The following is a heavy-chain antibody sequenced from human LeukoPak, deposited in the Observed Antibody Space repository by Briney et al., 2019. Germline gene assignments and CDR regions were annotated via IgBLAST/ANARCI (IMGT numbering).Heavy chain of an antibody. CDR1: GYSFTSYY. J-gene: IGHJ4*02. CDR2: INPSDGST. V-gene: IGHV1-46*01. Sequence: EASVTVSCKASGYSFTSYYIHWVRQAPGQGLEWMGIINPSDGSTTYAQKFQGRVTMTRDTSTSTVYMELSSLRSDDTAVFYCARIWDRYGFMDYWGQGTLVTVSS. CDR3: ARIWDRYGFMDY. D-gene: IGHD5-18*01.